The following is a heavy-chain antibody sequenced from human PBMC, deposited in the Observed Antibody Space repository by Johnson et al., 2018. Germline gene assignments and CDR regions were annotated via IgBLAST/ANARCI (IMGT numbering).Heavy chain of an antibody. J-gene: IGHJ3*02. Sequence: VQLVESGGGLVQPGGSLRLSCAASGFTFSSYWMSWVRQAPGKGLEWVANIKQDGSEKYYVDSVKGRFTISRDNPKNTRYLQMNSLRAEDTAVYYWARGTHYYDSSGYPVGAFDIWGQGTMVTVSS. CDR1: GFTFSSYW. CDR3: ARGTHYYDSSGYPVGAFDI. D-gene: IGHD3-22*01. V-gene: IGHV3-7*01. CDR2: IKQDGSEK.